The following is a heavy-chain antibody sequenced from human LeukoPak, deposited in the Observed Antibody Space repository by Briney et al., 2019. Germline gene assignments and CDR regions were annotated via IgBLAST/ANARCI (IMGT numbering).Heavy chain of an antibody. CDR1: GFSFSTYT. V-gene: IGHV3-21*01. J-gene: IGHJ3*02. Sequence: GGSLRLSCAASGFSFSTYTMSWVRQAPGKGLEWVSCISGSSSTIFYADSVKGRFTISRDNAKTSLYLQMDSLRAEDTAVYYCVRSLIGAAFDIWGQGTMVTVSS. CDR3: VRSLIGAAFDI. CDR2: ISGSSSTI. D-gene: IGHD3-10*01.